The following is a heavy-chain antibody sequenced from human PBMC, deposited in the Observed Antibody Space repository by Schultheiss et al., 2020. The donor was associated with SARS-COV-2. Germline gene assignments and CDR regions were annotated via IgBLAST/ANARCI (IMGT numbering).Heavy chain of an antibody. CDR1: GFTFDDYA. J-gene: IGHJ4*02. CDR3: AKDMRIAAAGGGFDY. V-gene: IGHV3-9*01. CDR2: ISWNSGSI. D-gene: IGHD6-13*01. Sequence: GGSLRLSCAASGFTFDDYAMHWVRQAPGKGLEWVSGISWNSGSIGYADSVKGRFTISRDNAKNSLYLQMNSLRAEDTALYYCAKDMRIAAAGGGFDYWGQGTLVTVSS.